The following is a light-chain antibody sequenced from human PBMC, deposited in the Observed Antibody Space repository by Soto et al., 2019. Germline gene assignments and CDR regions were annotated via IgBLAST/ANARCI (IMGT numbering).Light chain of an antibody. CDR2: KAS. V-gene: IGKV2-30*01. Sequence: EVVMTQSPLSLPVTLGQPASISCRSSQSLVYSDGNAYLNWFQQRPGQSPRRLIYKASNRDSGVPERFSGYGSGTDFTLQINRVEAEDFGVYYCMQGTHWPPTFGRGTRVEIK. J-gene: IGKJ1*01. CDR3: MQGTHWPPT. CDR1: QSLVYSDGNAY.